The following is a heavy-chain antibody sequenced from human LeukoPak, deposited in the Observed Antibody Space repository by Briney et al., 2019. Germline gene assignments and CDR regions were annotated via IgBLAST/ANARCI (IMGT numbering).Heavy chain of an antibody. V-gene: IGHV5-51*01. D-gene: IGHD6-6*01. Sequence: GESLKISCKGSGYSFTNYGIGWVRQMPGKGLEWMGIIYPGDSEIRYSPSFQGQVTISADKSISTAYLQWSSLKASDTAMYYCALRGGGSSWSWFDPWGQGTLVIVSS. CDR2: IYPGDSEI. J-gene: IGHJ5*02. CDR3: ALRGGGSSWSWFDP. CDR1: GYSFTNYG.